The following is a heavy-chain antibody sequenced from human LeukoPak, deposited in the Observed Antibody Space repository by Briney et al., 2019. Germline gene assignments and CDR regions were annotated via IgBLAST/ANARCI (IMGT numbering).Heavy chain of an antibody. CDR1: GYXFTNYG. D-gene: IGHD3-16*02. CDR2: ISPYNGNT. CDR3: AITSVRGSYRYLDY. V-gene: IGHV1-18*01. Sequence: ASVKVSCKASGYXFTNYGITWVRQAPGQGLEWMGWISPYNGNTNYAQNLQGRVTMTTDTATSTAYMELRDLRSDDTAMYYCAITSVRGSYRYLDYWGQGTLVTVSS. J-gene: IGHJ4*02.